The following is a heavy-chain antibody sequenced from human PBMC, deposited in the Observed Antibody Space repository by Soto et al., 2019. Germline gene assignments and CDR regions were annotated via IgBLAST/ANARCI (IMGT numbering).Heavy chain of an antibody. CDR3: AKVSPYSSSWIYYYYGMDV. J-gene: IGHJ6*02. CDR2: VSGDGRST. CDR1: GFSFSSSA. V-gene: IGHV3-23*01. Sequence: GGSLRLSCAASGFSFSSSAMSWVRQAPGKGLEWVSAVSGDGRSTHYADSVKGRFTISRDNSKNTLYLQMNSLRAEDTAIYYCAKVSPYSSSWIYYYYGMDVWGQGTTVTVSS. D-gene: IGHD6-13*01.